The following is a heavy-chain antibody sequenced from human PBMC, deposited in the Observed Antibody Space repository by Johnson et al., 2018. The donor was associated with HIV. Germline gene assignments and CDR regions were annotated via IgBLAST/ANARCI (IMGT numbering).Heavy chain of an antibody. V-gene: IGHV3-30*02. CDR1: GFTFSSYG. Sequence: QVQLVESGGGVVQPGGSLRLSCAASGFTFSSYGMHWVRQAPGKGLEWVAFIRYDGSNKYYADSVKGRLTISRDNSKNTLYLQMNSLRAEDTAVYFCARGCRDGYTCDVFDVWGQGTRVTVSS. CDR2: IRYDGSNK. D-gene: IGHD5-24*01. CDR3: ARGCRDGYTCDVFDV. J-gene: IGHJ3*01.